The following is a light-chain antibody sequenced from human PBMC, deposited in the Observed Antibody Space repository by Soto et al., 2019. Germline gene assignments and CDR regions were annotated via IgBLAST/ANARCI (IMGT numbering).Light chain of an antibody. Sequence: DIQMTQSPYTLSASVGDRVTITCRASQSLSSWLAWYQQKPGKAPNLLIYKASNLQSGVPSRFSGSGSGTQFTLTISSLQPDDFATYYCQQYDSYPWTFGQGNKVELK. CDR1: QSLSSW. CDR3: QQYDSYPWT. V-gene: IGKV1-5*03. CDR2: KAS. J-gene: IGKJ1*01.